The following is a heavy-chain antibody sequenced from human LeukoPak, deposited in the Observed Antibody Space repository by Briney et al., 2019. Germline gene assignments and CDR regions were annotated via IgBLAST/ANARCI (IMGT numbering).Heavy chain of an antibody. CDR3: ARGPVAGTRRGGDY. CDR1: GGSFSGYY. V-gene: IGHV4-34*01. CDR2: INHSGST. D-gene: IGHD6-13*01. Sequence: PSETLSLTCAVYGGSFSGYYWSWIRQPPGKGLEWIGEINHSGSTNYNPSLKSRVTISVDTSKNQFSLKLSSVTAADTAVHYCARGPVAGTRRGGDYWGQGTLVTVSS. J-gene: IGHJ4*02.